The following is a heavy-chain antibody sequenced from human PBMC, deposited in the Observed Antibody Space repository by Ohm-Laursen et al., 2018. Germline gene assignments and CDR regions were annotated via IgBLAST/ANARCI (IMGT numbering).Heavy chain of an antibody. V-gene: IGHV3-66*01. Sequence: SLRLSCAAPGFTVSSNYMSWVRQAPGKGLEWVSVIYSGGSTYYADSVKGRFTISRDNSKNTLYLQMNSLRAEDTAVYYCARDPQYSGSYYRYFQHWGQGTLVTVSS. CDR1: GFTVSSNY. CDR3: ARDPQYSGSYYRYFQH. D-gene: IGHD1-26*01. J-gene: IGHJ1*01. CDR2: IYSGGST.